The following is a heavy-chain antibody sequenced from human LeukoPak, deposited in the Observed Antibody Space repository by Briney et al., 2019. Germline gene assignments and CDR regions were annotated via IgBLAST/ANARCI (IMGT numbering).Heavy chain of an antibody. D-gene: IGHD4-11*01. Sequence: PSETLSLTCAVYGGSFSGYYWSWIRQPPGKGLEWIGEINHSGSTNYNPSLTSRVTISVDTSKNQFSLKLSSVTAADTAVYYCARWITTEYYFDYWGQGTLVTVSS. CDR2: INHSGST. CDR1: GGSFSGYY. J-gene: IGHJ4*02. V-gene: IGHV4-34*01. CDR3: ARWITTEYYFDY.